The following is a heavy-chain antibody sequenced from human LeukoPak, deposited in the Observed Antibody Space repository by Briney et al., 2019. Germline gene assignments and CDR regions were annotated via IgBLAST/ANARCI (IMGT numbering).Heavy chain of an antibody. V-gene: IGHV4-39*01. D-gene: IGHD2-2*01. J-gene: IGHJ4*02. CDR3: ARHDIVVVPAASPTF. Sequence: SETLSLTCTVSGGSISSSSYYWGWIRQPPGKGLEWIGSIYYSGSTYYNPSLKSRVTISVDTSKNQFSLKLSSVTAADTAVYYCARHDIVVVPAASPTFWGQGTLVTASS. CDR1: GGSISSSSYY. CDR2: IYYSGST.